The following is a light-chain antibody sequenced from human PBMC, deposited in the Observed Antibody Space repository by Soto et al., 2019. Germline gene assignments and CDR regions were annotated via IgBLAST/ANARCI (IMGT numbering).Light chain of an antibody. CDR3: QQANSFPLT. J-gene: IGKJ4*01. CDR2: AAS. V-gene: IGKV1-17*01. CDR1: QGIRND. Sequence: DIQLTQSPSSLSASVGDRFTITCRVSQGIRNDLGWSQQKAGKAPKRLIYAASSLQSGVPSRFSGSGSGTDFTLTISSLQPEDFATYYCQQANSFPLTFGGGTKVDIK.